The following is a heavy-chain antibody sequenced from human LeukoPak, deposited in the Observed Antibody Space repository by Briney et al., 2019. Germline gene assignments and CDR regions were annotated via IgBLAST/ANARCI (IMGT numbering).Heavy chain of an antibody. CDR2: ISYDGSNK. V-gene: IGHV3-30-3*01. CDR3: THSGSQAFDY. Sequence: GGSLRLSCAASGFTFSSYAMHWVRQAPGKGLEWVAVISYDGSNKYYADSVKGRFTISRDNSKNTLYLQMSSLRAEDTAVYYCTHSGSQAFDYWGQGTLVTVSS. D-gene: IGHD1-26*01. CDR1: GFTFSSYA. J-gene: IGHJ4*02.